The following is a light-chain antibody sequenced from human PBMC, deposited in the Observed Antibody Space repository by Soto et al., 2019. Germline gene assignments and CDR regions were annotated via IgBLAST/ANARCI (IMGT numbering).Light chain of an antibody. CDR2: AAS. V-gene: IGKV1-6*01. CDR3: LQHYNYPYT. J-gene: IGKJ2*01. CDR1: QGIRND. Sequence: AIQMTQSPSSLSASVGDRVIITCRASQGIRNDLDWYQQKPGKAPKLLIYAASSLQSGVPSRLSGSGSGTDFTLTIRSLQPEDLTTYYCLQHYNYPYTFGLGTKLEIK.